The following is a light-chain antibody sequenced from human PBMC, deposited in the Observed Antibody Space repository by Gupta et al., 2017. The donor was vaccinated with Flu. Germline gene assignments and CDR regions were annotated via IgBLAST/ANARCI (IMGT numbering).Light chain of an antibody. CDR2: NDI. V-gene: IGLV3-25*02. CDR1: ALPRQY. J-gene: IGLJ1*01. CDR3: QSADSSGTFFV. Sequence: SHELTTPPSVSVSLGQTARITCPGDALPRQYAYWYQQKAGQAPVILIYNDIERPSGIPERFSGSTSGTTVTLTISGVQAEDEADYYCQSADSSGTFFVFGTGTRVTVL.